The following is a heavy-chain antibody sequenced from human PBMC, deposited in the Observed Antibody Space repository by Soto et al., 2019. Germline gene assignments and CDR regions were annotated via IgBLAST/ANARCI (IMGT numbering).Heavy chain of an antibody. V-gene: IGHV3-15*07. D-gene: IGHD3-10*01. CDR3: TTFLGF. CDR2: IKSKVDGGTT. J-gene: IGHJ4*02. Sequence: GGSLRLSCAASGLNFSSAWMNWVRQDPGKGLEWVGRIKSKVDGGTTEYSAPVKGRFTVSRDDSKNMLYLQMNGLRTEDTAVYYCTTFLGFGGQGTLVTVSS. CDR1: GLNFSSAW.